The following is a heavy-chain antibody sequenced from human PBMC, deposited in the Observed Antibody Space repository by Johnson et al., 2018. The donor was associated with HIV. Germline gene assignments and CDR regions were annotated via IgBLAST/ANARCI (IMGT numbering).Heavy chain of an antibody. V-gene: IGHV3-30-3*01. Sequence: QVQLVESGGGVVQPGRSLRLSCAASGFTFSSYAMHWVRQAPGKGLEWVAVISYDGSNKYYADSVKGRFTISRDNSKNTLYLQMNSLRTEDTAVYYCARGRGGTGHGAFDILGQGTMVTVSS. CDR1: GFTFSSYA. CDR2: ISYDGSNK. CDR3: ARGRGGTGHGAFDI. J-gene: IGHJ3*02.